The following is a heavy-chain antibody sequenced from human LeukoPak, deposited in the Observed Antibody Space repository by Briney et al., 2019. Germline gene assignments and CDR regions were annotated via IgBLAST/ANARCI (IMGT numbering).Heavy chain of an antibody. J-gene: IGHJ4*02. CDR3: ARSGAPRGFSNYALDY. CDR2: ISSSSSYI. D-gene: IGHD5-12*01. V-gene: IGHV3-21*01. CDR1: GFTFSSYS. Sequence: GGSLRLSCAASGFTFSSYSMNWVRQAPGKGLEWVSSISSSSSYIYYADSVKGRFTISRDNAKNSLYLQMNSLRAEDTAVYYCARSGAPRGFSNYALDYWGLGTLVTVSS.